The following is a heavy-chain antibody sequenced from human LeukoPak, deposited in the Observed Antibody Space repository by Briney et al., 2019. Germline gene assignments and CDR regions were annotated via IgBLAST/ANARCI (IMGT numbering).Heavy chain of an antibody. J-gene: IGHJ4*02. CDR3: ARGDPREVEVFDY. CDR2: IDGSGGGI. D-gene: IGHD1-1*01. V-gene: IGHV3-20*04. CDR1: VFNFGVHG. Sequence: GGSLRLSRAASVFNFGVHGMSWVRGVPGKGLECGSAIDGSGGGIVYGDSVRGRFTTSRDNRQKTLYLQMNSLTVEDTAFYYCARGDPREVEVFDYWGQGTLVTVSS.